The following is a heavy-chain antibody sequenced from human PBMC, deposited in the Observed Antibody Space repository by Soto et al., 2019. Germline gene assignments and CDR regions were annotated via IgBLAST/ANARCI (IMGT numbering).Heavy chain of an antibody. D-gene: IGHD3-22*01. Sequence: GESLKISCKASGFTFTSYWIAWVRQMPGKGLEWMGIIYPGDSDTSYSPSFRGQVTISADKSINTAYLQWSSLRASDTAMYYCARQIYDSDTGPNFQYYFDSWGQGTPVTVSS. CDR2: IYPGDSDT. CDR3: ARQIYDSDTGPNFQYYFDS. V-gene: IGHV5-51*01. J-gene: IGHJ4*02. CDR1: GFTFTSYW.